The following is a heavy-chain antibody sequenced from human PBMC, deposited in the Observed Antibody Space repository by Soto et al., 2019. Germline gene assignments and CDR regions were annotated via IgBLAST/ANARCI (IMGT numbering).Heavy chain of an antibody. CDR3: ARDPYNWNDAGY. CDR2: IYYSGST. Sequence: SETLSLTCTVSGGSISSYYWSWIRQPPGKGLEWIGYIYYSGSTNYNPSLKSRVTISVDTSKNQFSLKLSSVTAADTAVYYCARDPYNWNDAGYWGQGTLVTSPQ. CDR1: GGSISSYY. V-gene: IGHV4-59*12. D-gene: IGHD1-20*01. J-gene: IGHJ4*02.